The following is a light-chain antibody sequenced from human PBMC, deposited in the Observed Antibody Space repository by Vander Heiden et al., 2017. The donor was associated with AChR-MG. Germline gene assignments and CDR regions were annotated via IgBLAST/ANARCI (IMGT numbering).Light chain of an antibody. Sequence: DIQMTQSPSSLSASVGDRVTITCRASQSISSSLNWYQHKPEKAPKLLIYDASSLQTGVPSRFSGSGSGTDFTLTISSLQPEDFATYDCQQSYSTPPTFGQGTKLELK. J-gene: IGKJ2*01. V-gene: IGKV1-39*01. CDR1: QSISSS. CDR2: DAS. CDR3: QQSYSTPPT.